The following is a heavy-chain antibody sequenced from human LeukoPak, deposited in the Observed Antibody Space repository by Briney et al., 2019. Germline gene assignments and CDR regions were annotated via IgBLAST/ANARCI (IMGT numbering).Heavy chain of an antibody. V-gene: IGHV3-33*01. J-gene: IGHJ4*02. CDR3: ARDSERYFDYTEY. CDR1: GFTFSSYG. Sequence: GSSLRLSCAASGFTFSSYGMHWVRQATGKGLEWVAVIWYDGSNKYYADSVKGRFTISRDNSKNTLYLQMNSLRAEDTAVYYCARDSERYFDYTEYWGQGTLVTVSS. CDR2: IWYDGSNK. D-gene: IGHD3-9*01.